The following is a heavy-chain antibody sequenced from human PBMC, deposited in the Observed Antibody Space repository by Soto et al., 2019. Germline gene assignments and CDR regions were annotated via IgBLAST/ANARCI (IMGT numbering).Heavy chain of an antibody. V-gene: IGHV3-11*01. D-gene: IGHD3-3*01. J-gene: IGHJ4*02. CDR1: GFTFSDYY. CDR2: ISSSGSTI. Sequence: GSLRLSCAASGFTFSDYYMSWIRQAPGKGLEWVSYISSSGSTIYYADSVKGRFTISRDNAKNSLYLQMNSLRAEDTAVYYCARLYYDFWSGYYYFDYWGQGTLVTVSS. CDR3: ARLYYDFWSGYYYFDY.